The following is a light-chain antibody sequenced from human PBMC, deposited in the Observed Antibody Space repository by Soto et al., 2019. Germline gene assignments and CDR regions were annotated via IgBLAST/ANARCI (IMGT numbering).Light chain of an antibody. J-gene: IGKJ4*01. Sequence: DIHMTQSPSSLSASVGDMVTVTCRASQGITNYLAWYQRKPGKVPKILIYAESTLQSGVPSRFSGSGSATDFNFTISRLQPEDIATYYCQHYDHLPLTCGGGTKVDIK. CDR1: QGITNY. V-gene: IGKV1-27*01. CDR2: AES. CDR3: QHYDHLPLT.